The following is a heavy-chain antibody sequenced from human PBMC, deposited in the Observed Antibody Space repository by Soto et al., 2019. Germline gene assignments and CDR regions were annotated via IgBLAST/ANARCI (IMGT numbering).Heavy chain of an antibody. J-gene: IGHJ5*02. D-gene: IGHD6-13*01. CDR1: GYAFTSYG. CDR2: ISAYNANT. Sequence: GASVKVSCKASGYAFTSYGISWVRQAPGQGLEWMGWISAYNANTNYAQKLQGRVTMTTDTSTSTAYMELRSLKSDDTAVYYCARADSGSWSYWFDPWGQGTLVTVSS. V-gene: IGHV1-18*01. CDR3: ARADSGSWSYWFDP.